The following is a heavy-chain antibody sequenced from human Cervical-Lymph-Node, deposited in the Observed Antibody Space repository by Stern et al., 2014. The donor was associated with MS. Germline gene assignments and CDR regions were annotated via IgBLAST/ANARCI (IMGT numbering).Heavy chain of an antibody. V-gene: IGHV5-51*01. D-gene: IGHD4-17*01. CDR3: ARDYGDYAFDY. CDR2: IDPGDSDT. Sequence: EVKLVESGAEVKKPGESLKISCKGSGYSFTANWIAWVRQMSGKGLEWMGIIDPGDSDTISSPSFQGQVTISADKSISTAYLQWSSLKASDTAMYYCARDYGDYAFDYWGQGTLVTVSS. J-gene: IGHJ4*02. CDR1: GYSFTANW.